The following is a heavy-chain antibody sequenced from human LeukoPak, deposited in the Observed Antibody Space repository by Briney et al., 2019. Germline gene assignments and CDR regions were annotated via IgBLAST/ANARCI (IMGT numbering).Heavy chain of an antibody. CDR2: ISTYTGDS. D-gene: IGHD4-17*01. J-gene: IGHJ4*02. CDR1: GYTFSNYV. CDR3: ARTMTTMTPHGELDF. Sequence: ASVKVSCKASGYTFSNYVLTWVRQAPGQGLEWMGRISTYTGDSKYAQKFQDRVTMTTDTSTSTAYMELRNLNSGDTAVYYCARTMTTMTPHGELDFWGQGTPVTVSS. V-gene: IGHV1-18*01.